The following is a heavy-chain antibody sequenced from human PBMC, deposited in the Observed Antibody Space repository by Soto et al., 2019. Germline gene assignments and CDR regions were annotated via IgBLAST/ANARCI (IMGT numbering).Heavy chain of an antibody. D-gene: IGHD2-8*01. CDR3: AKTPADIVLIGGVYFDY. Sequence: GGSLRLSCAASGFNFSSYAMSWVRQAPGKGLEWVSAISGSGGSTYYADSVKGRFTISRDNSKNTLYLQMNSLRAEDTAVYYCAKTPADIVLIGGVYFDYWGQGTLVTVSS. J-gene: IGHJ4*02. CDR2: ISGSGGST. V-gene: IGHV3-23*01. CDR1: GFNFSSYA.